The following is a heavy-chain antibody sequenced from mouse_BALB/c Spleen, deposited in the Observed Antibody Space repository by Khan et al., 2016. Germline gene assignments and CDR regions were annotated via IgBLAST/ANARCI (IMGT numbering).Heavy chain of an antibody. J-gene: IGHJ3*01. CDR2: IDPSDSET. V-gene: IGHV1-74*01. CDR3: AIDSSGFWFTY. Sequence: QVRLQQSGPQLVRPGASVKISCKASGYSFTSYWVHWVKQRPGQGLEWIGMIDPSDSETGLNQKFKDKATLTVDKSSSTAYMRLSSPTSEGSAVYYCAIDSSGFWFTYWGQGTLVTVSA. D-gene: IGHD3-2*01. CDR1: GYSFTSYW.